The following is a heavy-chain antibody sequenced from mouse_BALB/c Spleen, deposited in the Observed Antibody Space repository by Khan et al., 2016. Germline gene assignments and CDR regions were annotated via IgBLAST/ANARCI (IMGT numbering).Heavy chain of an antibody. CDR2: IYPGSGST. CDR1: GYTFTDYV. V-gene: IGHV1-77*01. D-gene: IGHD1-1*01. CDR3: AGIYYGSSWGFFDD. J-gene: IGHJ2*01. Sequence: QVQLKESGPELVKPGASVKMSCKASGYTFTDYVIRWVKQRTGQGLEWIGEIYPGSGSTYYNEKFKGKATLTADKSSNTAYMQLRRLTSEDSAVYSEAGIYYGSSWGFFDDWGQGTTLTVSS.